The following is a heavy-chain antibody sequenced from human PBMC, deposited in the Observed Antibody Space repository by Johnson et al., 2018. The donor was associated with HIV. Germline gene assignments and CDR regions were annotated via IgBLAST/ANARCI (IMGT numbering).Heavy chain of an antibody. CDR2: IKQDGSEK. V-gene: IGHV3-7*01. J-gene: IGHJ3*02. CDR1: RITFSRYW. D-gene: IGHD3-3*01. CDR3: ARDHGAFWSGYYHGGSYAFDI. Sequence: VQLVESGGGLIQPGGSLRLSCAASRITFSRYWMTWVRQAPGKGLEWVANIKQDGSEKYYVDSVKGRFTISRDNAKNSLYLQMNSLSAEDTAVYYCARDHGAFWSGYYHGGSYAFDIW.